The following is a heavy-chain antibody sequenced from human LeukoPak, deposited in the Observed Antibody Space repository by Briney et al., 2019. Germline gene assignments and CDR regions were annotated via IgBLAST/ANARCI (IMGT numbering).Heavy chain of an antibody. Sequence: GGSLRLSCAASGFTFSGYWMTWVRQAPGTGLEWVTYMNEDGSDIYYVDSVKGRFTISRDNGKNSLYLQMNSLRADDTAVYYCARGVYAFDVWGQGTMVTVSS. D-gene: IGHD6-6*01. J-gene: IGHJ3*01. CDR3: ARGVYAFDV. CDR1: GFTFSGYW. CDR2: MNEDGSDI. V-gene: IGHV3-7*01.